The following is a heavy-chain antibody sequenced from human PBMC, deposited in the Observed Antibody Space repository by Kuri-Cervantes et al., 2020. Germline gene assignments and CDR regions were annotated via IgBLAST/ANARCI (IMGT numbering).Heavy chain of an antibody. CDR2: VHSGGNT. D-gene: IGHD2-2*03. CDR3: ARSWITESGY. J-gene: IGHJ4*02. CDR1: GFTFNNVW. V-gene: IGHV3-53*01. Sequence: GGSLRLSCAASGFTFNNVWMSWVRQAPGKGLEWVSVVHSGGNTYYADSVKGRFTISRDSSKNTVYLQMNSLRVEDTAVYYCARSWITESGYWGQGTLVTVSS.